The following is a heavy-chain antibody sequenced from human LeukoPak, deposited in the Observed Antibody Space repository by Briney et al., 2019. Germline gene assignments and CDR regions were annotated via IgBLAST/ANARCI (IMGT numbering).Heavy chain of an antibody. D-gene: IGHD3-10*01. J-gene: IGHJ4*02. CDR3: ARVGSTMVRGVINLFDY. CDR2: ISSSSSTI. V-gene: IGHV3-48*04. Sequence: GGSLRLSCAASGFTFSSYSMNWVRQAPGKGLEWVSYISSSSSTIYYADSVKGRFTVSGDNAKNSLYLQMNSLRAEDTAVYYCARVGSTMVRGVINLFDYWGQGTLVTVSS. CDR1: GFTFSSYS.